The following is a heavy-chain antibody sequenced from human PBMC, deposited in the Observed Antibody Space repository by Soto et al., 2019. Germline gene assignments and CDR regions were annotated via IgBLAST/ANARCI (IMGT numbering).Heavy chain of an antibody. CDR3: ARVWGGAFDI. D-gene: IGHD3-10*01. V-gene: IGHV4-59*01. CDR1: GGSIRSYD. J-gene: IGHJ3*02. Sequence: PSETLSLTCTVSGGSIRSYDWSWIRQPPGKGLEWIGYIYYSGSTNYNPSLKSRVTISVDTSKNQFSLKLSSVTAADTAVYYCARVWGGAFDIWGQGTMVTVSS. CDR2: IYYSGST.